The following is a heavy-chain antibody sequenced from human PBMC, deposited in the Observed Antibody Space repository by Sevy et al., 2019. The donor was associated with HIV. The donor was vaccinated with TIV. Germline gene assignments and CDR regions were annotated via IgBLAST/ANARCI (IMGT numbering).Heavy chain of an antibody. CDR1: GFTFSNYW. Sequence: GGSLRLSCAASGFTFSNYWMTWVRQAPGKVLEWVAHIKQDGSEKHYVDSVKGRFTISRDNAKNSVYLQMNSLRAEDTALYYCARDKGGASGSSYMGFDNWGQGTLVTVSS. J-gene: IGHJ4*02. CDR3: ARDKGGASGSSYMGFDN. CDR2: IKQDGSEK. V-gene: IGHV3-7*01. D-gene: IGHD3-10*01.